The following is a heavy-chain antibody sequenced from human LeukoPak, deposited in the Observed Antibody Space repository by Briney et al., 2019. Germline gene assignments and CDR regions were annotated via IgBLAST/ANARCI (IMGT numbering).Heavy chain of an antibody. V-gene: IGHV4-38-2*01. CDR1: GYSISSGYY. CDR2: IYHSGST. D-gene: IGHD3-3*01. Sequence: PSETLSLTCAVSGYSISSGYYWGWIRQPPGEGLEWIGSIYHSGSTYYNPSLKSRVTISVDTSKNQFSLKLSSVTAADTAVYYCTSTVFGVVTFDYWGQGTLVTVSS. J-gene: IGHJ4*02. CDR3: TSTVFGVVTFDY.